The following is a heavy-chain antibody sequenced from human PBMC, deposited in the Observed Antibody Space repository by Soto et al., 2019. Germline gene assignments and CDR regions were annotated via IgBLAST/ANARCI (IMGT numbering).Heavy chain of an antibody. D-gene: IGHD6-13*01. J-gene: IGHJ6*02. CDR3: ARGNSSSWYLDYYDYGMDV. Sequence: QVQLVQSGAEVKKPGSSVKVSCKASGGTFSSYAISWVRQAPGQGLEWMGGIIPIFGTANYAQKFQGRVTITADESTSTAYMELSSLRSEDTAVYYCARGNSSSWYLDYYDYGMDVWGQGTTVTVSS. CDR1: GGTFSSYA. V-gene: IGHV1-69*01. CDR2: IIPIFGTA.